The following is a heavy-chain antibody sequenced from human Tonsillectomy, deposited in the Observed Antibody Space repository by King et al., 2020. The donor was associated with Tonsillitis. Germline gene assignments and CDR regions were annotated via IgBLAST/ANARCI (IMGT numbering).Heavy chain of an antibody. CDR2: ISHDGSNK. CDR3: ARARYSSSWYVGYFDY. D-gene: IGHD6-13*01. CDR1: GFTFSSYA. J-gene: IGHJ4*02. V-gene: IGHV3-30-3*01. Sequence: VQLVESGGGVVQPGRSLRLSCAASGFTFSSYAMHWVRQAPGKGLEWVAVISHDGSNKYNADSVKGRFTISRDNSKNTLYLQMNSLRAEDTAVYYCARARYSSSWYVGYFDYWGQGTLVTVSS.